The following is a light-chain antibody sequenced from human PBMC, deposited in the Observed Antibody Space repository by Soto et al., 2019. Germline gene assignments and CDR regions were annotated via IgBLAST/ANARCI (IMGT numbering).Light chain of an antibody. CDR1: QDIRNV. J-gene: IGKJ5*01. V-gene: IGKV1-17*01. Sequence: DMQRTRVPFSLCASVRDRVTISCRASQDIRNVLGWYQQIPGKAPKRLIYAASSLQSGVPSRFSGSGSVTEFTLTNGSGLRSHFATYYALPNNRSPFTFGLGTRLEI. CDR2: AAS. CDR3: LPNNRSPFT.